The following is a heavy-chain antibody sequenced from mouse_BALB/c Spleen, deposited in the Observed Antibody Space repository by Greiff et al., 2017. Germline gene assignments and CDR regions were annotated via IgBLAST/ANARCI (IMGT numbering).Heavy chain of an antibody. D-gene: IGHD1-3*01. CDR3: ARAPIILPRYYYAMDY. CDR1: GFTFSDYY. V-gene: IGHV5-4*02. J-gene: IGHJ4*01. Sequence: EVQGVESGGGLVKPGGSLKLSCAASGFTFSDYYMYWVRQTPEKRLEWVATISDGGSYTYYPDSVKGRFTISRDNARNILYLQMSSLRSEDTAMYYCARAPIILPRYYYAMDYWGQGTSVTVSS. CDR2: ISDGGSYT.